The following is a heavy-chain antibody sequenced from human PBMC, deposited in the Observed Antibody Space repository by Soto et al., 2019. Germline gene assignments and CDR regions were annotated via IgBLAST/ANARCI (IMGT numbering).Heavy chain of an antibody. D-gene: IGHD3-3*01. CDR3: ARDRDYDFWSGYSDAFDI. V-gene: IGHV1-2*04. CDR2: INPNSGGT. CDR1: GYTFTGYY. Sequence: ASVKVSCKASGYTFTGYYMHWVRQAPGQGLEWMGWINPNSGGTNYAQKFQGWVTMTRDTSISTAYMELSRLRSDDTAVYYCARDRDYDFWSGYSDAFDIWGQGTMVTVSS. J-gene: IGHJ3*02.